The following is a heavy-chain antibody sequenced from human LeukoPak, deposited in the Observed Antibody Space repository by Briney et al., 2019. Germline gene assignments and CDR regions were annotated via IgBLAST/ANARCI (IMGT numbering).Heavy chain of an antibody. V-gene: IGHV3-7*03. CDR2: IKQDGSEK. CDR3: ARESYP. D-gene: IGHD3-10*01. Sequence: GGSLRLSCRGSGFIYGNYWMTWVRQAPGKGLEWVANIKQDGSEKYYVDSVKGRFTISRDNAKNSLYLQMNSLRAEDTAVYYCARESYPWGQGTLVTVSS. J-gene: IGHJ5*02. CDR1: GFIYGNYW.